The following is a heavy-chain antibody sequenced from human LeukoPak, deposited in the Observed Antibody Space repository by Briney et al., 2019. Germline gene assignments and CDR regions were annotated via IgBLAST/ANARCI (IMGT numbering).Heavy chain of an antibody. CDR3: ASWPYYYDSSGYSAYFQH. CDR1: GGSISSYY. CDR2: IYTSGST. V-gene: IGHV4-4*07. J-gene: IGHJ1*01. Sequence: SEALSLTCTVSGGSISSYYWSWIRQPAGKGLEWIGRIYTSGSTNYNPSLKSRVTMSVDTSKNQFSLKLSSVTAADTAVYYCASWPYYYDSSGYSAYFQHWGQGTLVTVSS. D-gene: IGHD3-22*01.